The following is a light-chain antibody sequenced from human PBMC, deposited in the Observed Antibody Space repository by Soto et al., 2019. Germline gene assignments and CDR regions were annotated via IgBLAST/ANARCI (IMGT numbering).Light chain of an antibody. V-gene: IGLV2-23*02. Sequence: QSLRTQPASVSGSPGQSITISCTGTRSDVGSYNLVSWYQQYPGKAPKLMIYAATKRPSGVSNRFSGSKPGITASLTISGLQAEDEADYYCCSYAGSDTFGVFGTGTKVTVL. CDR1: RSDVGSYNL. CDR2: AAT. J-gene: IGLJ1*01. CDR3: CSYAGSDTFGV.